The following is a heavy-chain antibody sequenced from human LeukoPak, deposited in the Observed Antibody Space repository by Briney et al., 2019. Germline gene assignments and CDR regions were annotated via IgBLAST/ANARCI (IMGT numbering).Heavy chain of an antibody. CDR3: ARGGTAVARGEY. V-gene: IGHV3-48*01. Sequence: GGYLSLSCAASGFTFSSYSMNWVRQAPGKGLEWVSYISNSGSTTYYADSVKGRFTISRDNAKNSLYLQMNSLRVEDTAVYYCARGGTAVARGEYWGQGTLVTVSS. J-gene: IGHJ4*02. CDR1: GFTFSSYS. CDR2: ISNSGSTT. D-gene: IGHD6-19*01.